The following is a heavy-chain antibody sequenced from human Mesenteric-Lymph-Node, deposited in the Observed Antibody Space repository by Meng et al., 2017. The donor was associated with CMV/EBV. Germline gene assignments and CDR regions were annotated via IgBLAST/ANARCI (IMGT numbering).Heavy chain of an antibody. CDR1: GDSISSYH. CDR3: AREVNSGWYRRRFDA. Sequence: SETLSLTCTVSGDSISSYHWTWIWQPPGKGLEWIGYIYYTGNTNYNSSLRSRVTISGDTSKNQISLRLTSVTAADTAVYYCAREVNSGWYRRRFDAWGQGTLVTVSS. J-gene: IGHJ5*02. D-gene: IGHD6-19*01. CDR2: IYYTGNT. V-gene: IGHV4-59*01.